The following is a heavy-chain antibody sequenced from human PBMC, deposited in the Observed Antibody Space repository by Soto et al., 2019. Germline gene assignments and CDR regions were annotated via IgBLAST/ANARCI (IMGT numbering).Heavy chain of an antibody. CDR3: ARHLETLWFGELLSLRFRYGMDV. CDR1: GGSISSSSYY. V-gene: IGHV4-39*01. D-gene: IGHD3-10*01. CDR2: IYYSGST. J-gene: IGHJ6*01. Sequence: PSETLSLTCTVSGGSISSSSYYWGWIRQPPGKGLEWIGSIYYSGSTYYNPSLKSRVTISVDTSKNQFSLKLSSVTAADTAVYYCARHLETLWFGELLSLRFRYGMDVWGQGTTVTVSS.